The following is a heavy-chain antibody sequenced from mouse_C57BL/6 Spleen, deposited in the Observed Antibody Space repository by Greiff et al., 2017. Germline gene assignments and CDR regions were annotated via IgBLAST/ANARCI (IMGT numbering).Heavy chain of an antibody. CDR3: VGLSGFAY. V-gene: IGHV10-3*01. J-gene: IGHJ3*01. Sequence: EVQRVESGGGLVQPKGSLKLSCAASGFTFNTYAMHWVRQAPGKGVEWVALIRSNNSNYATYYVDSVKDRFTISKDNSQSMLYLQMNNLKTEDTAIYYCVGLSGFAYWGQGTLVTVSA. CDR1: GFTFNTYA. CDR2: IRSNNSNYAT.